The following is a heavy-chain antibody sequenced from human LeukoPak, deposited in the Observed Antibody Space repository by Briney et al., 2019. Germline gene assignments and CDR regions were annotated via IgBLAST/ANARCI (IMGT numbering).Heavy chain of an antibody. CDR1: GGSISSGSYY. CDR2: IYTSGST. D-gene: IGHD2-2*01. V-gene: IGHV4-61*02. CDR3: ASLVVVPAAMVSYFDY. J-gene: IGHJ4*02. Sequence: KPSETLSLTCTVSGGSISSGSYYWSWIRQPAGKGLEWIGRIYTSGSTNYNPSLKSRVTISVDTSKNQFSLKLSSVTAADTAVYYCASLVVVPAAMVSYFDYWGQGTLATVSS.